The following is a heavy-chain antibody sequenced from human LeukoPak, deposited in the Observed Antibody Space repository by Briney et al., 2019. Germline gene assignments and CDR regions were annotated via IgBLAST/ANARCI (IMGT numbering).Heavy chain of an antibody. D-gene: IGHD4-17*01. CDR2: HYYSGTT. CDR3: ARGRYYGDYIDY. CDR1: GVSIMRGDYY. Sequence: SETLSLTCIVSGVSIMRGDYYWSWIRQAPGKGLEWIGYHYYSGTTNYSPSLKSRVDISIDTFRNQFSLRLTSVTAADTAVYYCARGRYYGDYIDYWGQGALVTVSS. V-gene: IGHV4-30-4*01. J-gene: IGHJ4*02.